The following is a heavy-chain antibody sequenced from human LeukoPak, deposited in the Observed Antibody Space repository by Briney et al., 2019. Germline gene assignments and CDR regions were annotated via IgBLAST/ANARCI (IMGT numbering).Heavy chain of an antibody. J-gene: IGHJ4*02. CDR1: GYSFRHYG. CDR2: INGDNDDV. V-gene: IGHV1-18*01. D-gene: IGHD6-19*01. CDR3: ARRWSSGWYGDY. Sequence: GASVKVSCKTSGYSFRHYGITWVRQAPGQGLEWVGWINGDNDDVNYAQKFQDRVTMTTDTSTTTAYMEMRSLTSDDTAVYYCARRWSSGWYGDYWGQGTLVSVSS.